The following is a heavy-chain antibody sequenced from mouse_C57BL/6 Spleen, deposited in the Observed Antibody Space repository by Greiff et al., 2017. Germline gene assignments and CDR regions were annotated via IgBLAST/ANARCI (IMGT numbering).Heavy chain of an antibody. CDR3: AYGNPAWYAD. J-gene: IGHJ3*01. CDR1: GYNIKNSY. V-gene: IGHV14-3*01. Sequence: EVQLQQSVAELVRPGASVKLSCKASGYNIKNSYMHWVKQRPEQGLEWIGRIDPANGNTNYAPKFKGKATITADTSSNTAYLQLSSLTSEDTAIYYCAYGNPAWYADWGQGTLVTVAA. CDR2: IDPANGNT. D-gene: IGHD2-10*02.